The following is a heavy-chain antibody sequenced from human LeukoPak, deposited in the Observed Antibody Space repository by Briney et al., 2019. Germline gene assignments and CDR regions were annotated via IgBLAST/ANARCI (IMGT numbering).Heavy chain of an antibody. Sequence: GGSLRLSCAASGFTFSSYGMHRVRQAPGKGLEWVAVIWYDGSNKYYADSVKGRFTISRDNSKNTLYLQMNSLRAEDTAVYYCARDPSDDILTGYSDYWGQGTLVTVS. J-gene: IGHJ4*02. D-gene: IGHD3-9*01. CDR1: GFTFSSYG. V-gene: IGHV3-33*01. CDR3: ARDPSDDILTGYSDY. CDR2: IWYDGSNK.